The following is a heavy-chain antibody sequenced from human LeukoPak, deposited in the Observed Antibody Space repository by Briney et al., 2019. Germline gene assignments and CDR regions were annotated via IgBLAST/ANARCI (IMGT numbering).Heavy chain of an antibody. Sequence: GGSLRLSCAGSGFSFSNYVMTWVRQAPGMGLEWVSTVSNSGASAYYADSVKGRFTISRDNSKNTLYLQMNSLRAEDTAVYYCAKNLEVFTVYYFDYWGQGTLVTVSS. V-gene: IGHV3-23*01. CDR1: GFSFSNYV. D-gene: IGHD2-8*01. J-gene: IGHJ4*02. CDR3: AKNLEVFTVYYFDY. CDR2: VSNSGASA.